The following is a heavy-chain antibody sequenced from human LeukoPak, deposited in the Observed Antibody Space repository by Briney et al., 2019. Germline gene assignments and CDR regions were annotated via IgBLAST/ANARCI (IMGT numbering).Heavy chain of an antibody. CDR1: GSTVTSYG. J-gene: IGHJ6*03. CDR2: ISAYNGNT. V-gene: IGHV1-18*01. D-gene: IGHD3-3*01. CDR3: ARFFWSGYYYYYYMDV. Sequence: GASVKVSCKASGSTVTSYGISWVRQAPGQGLEWMGWISAYNGNTNYAQKLQGRVTMTTDTSTSTAYMELRSLRSDDTAVYYCARFFWSGYYYYYYMDVWGKGTTVTVSS.